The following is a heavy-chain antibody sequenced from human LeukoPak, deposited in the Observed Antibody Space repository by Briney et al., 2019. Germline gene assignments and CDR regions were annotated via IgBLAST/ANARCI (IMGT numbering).Heavy chain of an antibody. Sequence: ASVKVSCKASGYTFTSYYVHWVRQAPGQGLEWMGWISAYNGNTNYAQKLQGRVTMTTDTSTSTAYMELRSLTSDDTAVYYCARAGIAVAGSKGDYWGQGTLVTVSS. CDR2: ISAYNGNT. D-gene: IGHD6-19*01. CDR3: ARAGIAVAGSKGDY. J-gene: IGHJ4*02. V-gene: IGHV1-18*04. CDR1: GYTFTSYY.